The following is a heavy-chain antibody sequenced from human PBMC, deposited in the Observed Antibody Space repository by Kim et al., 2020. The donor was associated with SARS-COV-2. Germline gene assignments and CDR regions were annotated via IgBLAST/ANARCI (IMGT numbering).Heavy chain of an antibody. D-gene: IGHD3-10*01. CDR2: INPNSGGT. Sequence: ASVKVSCKASGYTFTGYYMHWVRQAPGQGLEWMGRINPNSGGTNYAQKFQGRVTMTRDTSISTAYMELSRLRSDDTAVYYCARDRGAYYYYGMDVWGQGTTVTVSS. CDR3: ARDRGAYYYYGMDV. CDR1: GYTFTGYY. J-gene: IGHJ6*02. V-gene: IGHV1-2*06.